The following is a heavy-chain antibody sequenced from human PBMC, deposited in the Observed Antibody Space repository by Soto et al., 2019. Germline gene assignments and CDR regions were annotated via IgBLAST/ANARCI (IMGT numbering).Heavy chain of an antibody. D-gene: IGHD2-21*02. J-gene: IGHJ4*02. CDR1: GFTFSNYA. V-gene: IGHV3-23*01. Sequence: EVQLLESGGGLVQPGGSLRLSCAASGFTFSNYAMTWVRQAPGRGLEWVSAISGSGANTYYADSVKGRFTISRDGSKSTVYLQMNSLRAEDTAVYHCAKDYLDCGGDCPPFDYWGQGTQVTVSS. CDR2: ISGSGANT. CDR3: AKDYLDCGGDCPPFDY.